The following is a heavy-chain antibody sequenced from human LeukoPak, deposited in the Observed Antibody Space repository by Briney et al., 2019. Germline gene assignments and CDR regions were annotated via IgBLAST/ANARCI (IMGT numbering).Heavy chain of an antibody. CDR2: ISGSGLTT. CDR1: GFTFSSYA. V-gene: IGHV3-23*01. J-gene: IGHJ4*02. Sequence: TGGSLRLSCAASGFTFSSYAMSWVRQVPGKGLEWVSGISGSGLTTFSADSLMGRFTISRDNSENTLFLQMNGLRAEDTAIYYCTKDGKYDSSGYFYDGYFDSWGQGTLVTVSS. CDR3: TKDGKYDSSGYFYDGYFDS. D-gene: IGHD3-22*01.